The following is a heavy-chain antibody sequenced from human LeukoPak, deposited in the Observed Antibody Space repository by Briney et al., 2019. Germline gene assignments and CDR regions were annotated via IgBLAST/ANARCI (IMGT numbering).Heavy chain of an antibody. D-gene: IGHD5-18*01. V-gene: IGHV7-4-1*02. CDR1: GYTFTSYA. J-gene: IGHJ6*03. CDR2: INTNTGNP. Sequence: ASVKVSCKASGYTFTSYAMNWVRQAPGQGLECMGWINTNTGNPTYAQGFTGRFVFSLDTSVSTAYLQISSLKAEDTAVYYCAIANVDTAMVFNYYYYYMDVWGKGTTVTVSS. CDR3: AIANVDTAMVFNYYYYYMDV.